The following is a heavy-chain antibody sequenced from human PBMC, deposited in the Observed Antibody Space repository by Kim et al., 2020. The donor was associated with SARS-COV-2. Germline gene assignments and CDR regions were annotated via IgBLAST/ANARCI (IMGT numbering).Heavy chain of an antibody. V-gene: IGHV6-1*01. Sequence: SQTLSLTCAISGDSVSSNSATWNWIRQSPARGLEWLGRTYYRSKWYNEYAVSVKSRITINPDTSQNQFSLQLNSVTPDDTAVYYCARAVSGSQPGAFDIWGQGTMVTVSS. CDR2: TYYRSKWYN. CDR3: ARAVSGSQPGAFDI. J-gene: IGHJ3*02. D-gene: IGHD1-26*01. CDR1: GDSVSSNSAT.